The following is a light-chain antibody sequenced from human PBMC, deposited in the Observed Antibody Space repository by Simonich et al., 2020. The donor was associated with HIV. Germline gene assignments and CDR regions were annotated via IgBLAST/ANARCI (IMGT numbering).Light chain of an antibody. CDR3: QQYNNRPLI. J-gene: IGKJ4*01. CDR1: QSVSSN. V-gene: IGKV3-15*01. CDR2: DAS. Sequence: EIVMTQSPATLSVSPGERATLSCSASQSVSSNLAWYQQKPGQAPRLLIYDASTRATGIPARFSVSGSGTEFTLTISSMQSEDCAVYYCQQYNNRPLIFGGGTKVEIK.